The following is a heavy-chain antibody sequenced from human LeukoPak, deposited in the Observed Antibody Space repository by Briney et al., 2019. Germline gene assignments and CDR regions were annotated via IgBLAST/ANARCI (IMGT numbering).Heavy chain of an antibody. J-gene: IGHJ5*02. Sequence: KPGGSLRLSCAASGFTFSDYYMSWIRQAPGKGLEWVSYISSSGSTIYYADSVKGRFTISRDNSKNTLYLQMNSLRAEDTAVYYCAKGPDIAAAPSWFDPWGQGTLVTVSS. CDR1: GFTFSDYY. CDR2: ISSSGSTI. D-gene: IGHD6-13*01. V-gene: IGHV3-11*01. CDR3: AKGPDIAAAPSWFDP.